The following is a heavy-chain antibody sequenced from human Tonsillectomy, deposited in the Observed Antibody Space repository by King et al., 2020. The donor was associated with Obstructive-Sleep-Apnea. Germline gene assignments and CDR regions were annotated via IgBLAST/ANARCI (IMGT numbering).Heavy chain of an antibody. CDR2: VVVGSGNT. J-gene: IGHJ3*02. V-gene: IGHV1-58*02. CDR3: AAEITGTEAFDI. D-gene: IGHD1-20*01. Sequence: QLVESGPEVMEPGTSVKVPCRASGFTFSSSTMHWVRQARGQRLEWIGGVVVGSGNTNYAQKFQERVTNTRDMSTRTTYMELSSLRSEDTAVFYCAAEITGTEAFDIWGQGTVVTVSS. CDR1: GFTFSSST.